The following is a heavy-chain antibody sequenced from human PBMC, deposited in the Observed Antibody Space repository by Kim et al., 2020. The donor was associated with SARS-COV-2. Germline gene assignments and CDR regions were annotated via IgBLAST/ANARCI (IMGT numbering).Heavy chain of an antibody. J-gene: IGHJ6*03. D-gene: IGHD5-12*01. CDR1: GFTFSTYA. CDR3: AKIQWPRDYYMDV. CDR2: LSNTGATT. Sequence: GGALRLYCAASGFTFSTYAMSWVRQAPGKGREWVSTLSNTGATTYYADSVKGRFTISRDNSKNTLYLQMNSLRAEDTAVYYCAKIQWPRDYYMDVWGKGT. V-gene: IGHV3-23*01.